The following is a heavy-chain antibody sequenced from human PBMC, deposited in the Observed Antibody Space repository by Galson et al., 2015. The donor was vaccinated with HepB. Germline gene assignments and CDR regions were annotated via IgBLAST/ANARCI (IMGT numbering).Heavy chain of an antibody. CDR3: ARLVGATRKGWFDP. V-gene: IGHV3-21*01. CDR1: GFTFSSYS. CDR2: ISSSSSYI. Sequence: SLRLSCAASGFTFSSYSMNWVRQAPGKGLEWVSSISSSSSYIYYADSVKGRFTISRDNAKNSLYLQMNSLRAEDTAVYYCARLVGATRKGWFDPWGQGTLVTVSS. D-gene: IGHD1-26*01. J-gene: IGHJ5*02.